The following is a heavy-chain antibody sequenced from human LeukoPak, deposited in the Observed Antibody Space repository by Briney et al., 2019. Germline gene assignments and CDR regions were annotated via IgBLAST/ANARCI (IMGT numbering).Heavy chain of an antibody. CDR3: ARAGPEQLIPDYGMDV. CDR2: ISYDGSNK. CDR1: GFTFSNYG. Sequence: GGSLRLSCAASGFTFSNYGMHWVRQAPGKGLEWVAVISYDGSNKYYADSVKGRFTVSRDNSKNTLYLQMNSLRGEDTAVYYCARAGPEQLIPDYGMDVWGQGTTVTVSS. D-gene: IGHD6-6*01. V-gene: IGHV3-30*03. J-gene: IGHJ6*02.